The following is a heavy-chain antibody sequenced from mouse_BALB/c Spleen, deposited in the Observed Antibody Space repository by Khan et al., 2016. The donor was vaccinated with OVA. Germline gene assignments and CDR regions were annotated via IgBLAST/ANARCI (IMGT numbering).Heavy chain of an antibody. D-gene: IGHD1-1*01. CDR3: VNHGSSSAWFTY. CDR2: INPSTDYT. CDR1: DYTFTNYW. V-gene: IGHV1-7*01. J-gene: IGHJ3*01. Sequence: QVQLQQSGAELAKPGASVKMSCKASDYTFTNYWMHWVKQRPGQGLEWIGYINPSTDYTEYNQKFKDKATLTADKSSRTAYMQLSSLTSEDSAVYYCVNHGSSSAWFTYWGQGTLVTVSA.